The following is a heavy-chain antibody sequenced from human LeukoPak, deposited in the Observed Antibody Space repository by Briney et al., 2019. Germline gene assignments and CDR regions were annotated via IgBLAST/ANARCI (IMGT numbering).Heavy chain of an antibody. D-gene: IGHD5-24*01. V-gene: IGHV3-48*01. J-gene: IGHJ4*02. CDR3: ARGEYHQDGIGSNRFDN. Sequence: GGSLTLSCAASGSTFDTYSMTWVRQAPGKGLEGISHISAASHGIKYVASVKGRFTISRDNAKHSVFLQMTSLRPEDTAVYYCARGEYHQDGIGSNRFDNWGQGALVTVSS. CDR1: GSTFDTYS. CDR2: ISAASHGI.